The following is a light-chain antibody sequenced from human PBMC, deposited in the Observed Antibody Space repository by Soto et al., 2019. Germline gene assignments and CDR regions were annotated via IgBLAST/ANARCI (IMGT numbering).Light chain of an antibody. Sequence: EIVLTQSPGTLSLSPGERATLSCRASQSVSSSYLAWYQQKPGQAPRLLIYGASSRATGIPDMFSGSRSGTDFTLIISRREPEDFSVYYCQQYGSSSYTFGQGTQLEIK. CDR3: QQYGSSSYT. J-gene: IGKJ2*01. V-gene: IGKV3-20*01. CDR1: QSVSSSY. CDR2: GAS.